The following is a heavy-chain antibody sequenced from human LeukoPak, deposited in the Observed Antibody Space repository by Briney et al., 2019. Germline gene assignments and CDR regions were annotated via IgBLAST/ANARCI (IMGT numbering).Heavy chain of an antibody. D-gene: IGHD2-15*01. CDR3: ARGVCSGGSCYSD. CDR1: GFTFSTYE. CDR2: ISSGGGTM. Sequence: GGSLRLSCAASGFTFSTYEMNWVRQAPGKGLEWVSYISSGGGTMYYADSVKGRFTISRDNAKNSLYLQMNSLRAEDTAVYYCARGVCSGGSCYSDWGQGTLVTVSS. J-gene: IGHJ4*02. V-gene: IGHV3-48*03.